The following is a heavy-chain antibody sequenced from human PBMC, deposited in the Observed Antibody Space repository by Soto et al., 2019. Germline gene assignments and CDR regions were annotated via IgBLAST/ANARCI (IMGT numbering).Heavy chain of an antibody. CDR3: ARHVDTAMATYYYGMDV. CDR1: GYSFTSYW. J-gene: IGHJ6*02. V-gene: IGHV5-10-1*01. Sequence: GESLKISCKGSGYSFTSYWISWVRQMPGKGLEWMGRIDPSDSYTNYSPSFQGHVTISADKSISTAYLQWSSLKASDTAMYYCARHVDTAMATYYYGMDVWGQGTTVTVSS. D-gene: IGHD5-18*01. CDR2: IDPSDSYT.